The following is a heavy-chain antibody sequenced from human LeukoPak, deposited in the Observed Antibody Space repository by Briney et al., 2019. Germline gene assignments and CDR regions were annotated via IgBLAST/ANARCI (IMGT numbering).Heavy chain of an antibody. CDR1: GFTLSSHW. D-gene: IGHD5-12*01. CDR2: INSDGSST. Sequence: GGSLRLSCATSGFTLSSHWMHWVRQAPGQGLVWVSRINSDGSSTTYADSVKGRFTISRDNAKNTLYLQMNSMRAEDTALYYCARSDSGQIGYWGQGTVVSVSS. V-gene: IGHV3-74*01. J-gene: IGHJ4*02. CDR3: ARSDSGQIGY.